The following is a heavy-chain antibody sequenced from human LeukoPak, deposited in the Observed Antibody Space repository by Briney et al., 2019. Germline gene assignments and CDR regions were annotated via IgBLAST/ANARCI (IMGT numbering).Heavy chain of an antibody. CDR2: VSGSGEST. CDR1: GFTFSSYG. J-gene: IGHJ6*03. CDR3: AKGGAVSSKSITMVRGTGRYSYYMDV. D-gene: IGHD3-10*01. V-gene: IGHV3-23*01. Sequence: GGTLRLSCGASGFTFSSYGMSWVRQAPGKGLEWVSSVSGSGESTYYADSVKGRFTISRDNSKNMLYLQMNSLKAEDTAVYYCAKGGAVSSKSITMVRGTGRYSYYMDVWAKGTTVTIS.